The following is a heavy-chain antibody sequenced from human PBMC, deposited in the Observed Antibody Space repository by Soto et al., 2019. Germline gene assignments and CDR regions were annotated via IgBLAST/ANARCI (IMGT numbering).Heavy chain of an antibody. CDR1: GGSISSSSYY. D-gene: IGHD5-12*01. CDR3: ARASTIDSVSFDY. Sequence: QLQLQESGPGLVKPSETLSLTCTVSGGSISSSSYYWGWIRQPPGKGLEWIGSIYYSGSTYYNPSSKSRVTISVDTSKNQFSLKLSSVTAADTAVYYCARASTIDSVSFDYWGQGTLVTVSS. CDR2: IYYSGST. J-gene: IGHJ4*02. V-gene: IGHV4-39*01.